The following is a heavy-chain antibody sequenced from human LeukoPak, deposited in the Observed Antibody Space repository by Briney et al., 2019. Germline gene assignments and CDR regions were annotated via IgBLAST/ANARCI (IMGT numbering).Heavy chain of an antibody. Sequence: HPGRSLRLSCAASAFTFSSYAMSSVRQAARDWLGWVLSISGSGGSTYYADNVKGRFTIYRDNSKNTLYLQMNSLRDEDTAVYYCAKDEGYYYDSSGYYVFDYWGQGTLVTVSS. J-gene: IGHJ4*02. CDR3: AKDEGYYYDSSGYYVFDY. CDR2: ISGSGGST. CDR1: AFTFSSYA. D-gene: IGHD3-22*01. V-gene: IGHV3-23*01.